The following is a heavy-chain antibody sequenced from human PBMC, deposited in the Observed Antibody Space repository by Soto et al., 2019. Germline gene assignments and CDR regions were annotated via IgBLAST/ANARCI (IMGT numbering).Heavy chain of an antibody. D-gene: IGHD3-16*01. CDR3: ARTPLRLYSGLDY. V-gene: IGHV3-33*01. J-gene: IGHJ4*02. CDR1: GFTFSSYG. CDR2: IWYDGSNK. Sequence: QPGGSLRLSCAASGFTFSSYGMHWVRQAPGKGLEWVAVIWYDGSNKYYADSVKGRFTISRDNSKNTLYLQMNSLRAEDTAVYYCARTPLRLYSGLDYWGQGTLVTVSS.